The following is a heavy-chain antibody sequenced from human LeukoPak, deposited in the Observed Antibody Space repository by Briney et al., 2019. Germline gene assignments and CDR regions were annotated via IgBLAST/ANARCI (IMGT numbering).Heavy chain of an antibody. Sequence: GGSLRLSCAASGFTFSSYAMGWVRQAPGKGLEWVSAISGSGGSTYSADSVKGRFTISRDNSKNTLYLQMNSLRAEDTAVYYCAKDHVYSSGWTTDFDYWGQGTLVTVSS. D-gene: IGHD6-19*01. V-gene: IGHV3-23*01. CDR1: GFTFSSYA. J-gene: IGHJ4*02. CDR2: ISGSGGST. CDR3: AKDHVYSSGWTTDFDY.